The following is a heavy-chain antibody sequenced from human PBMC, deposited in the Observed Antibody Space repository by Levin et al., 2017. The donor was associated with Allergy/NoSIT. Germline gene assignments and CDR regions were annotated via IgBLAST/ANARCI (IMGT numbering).Heavy chain of an antibody. CDR2: ISWNSGSI. D-gene: IGHD5-18*01. CDR3: AKDTAMVLEYFQH. V-gene: IGHV3-9*01. Sequence: SLKISCAASGFTFDDYAMHWVRQAPGKGLEWVSGISWNSGSIGYADSVKGRFTISRDNAKNSLYLQMNSLRAEDTALYYCAKDTAMVLEYFQHWGQGTLVTVSS. J-gene: IGHJ1*01. CDR1: GFTFDDYA.